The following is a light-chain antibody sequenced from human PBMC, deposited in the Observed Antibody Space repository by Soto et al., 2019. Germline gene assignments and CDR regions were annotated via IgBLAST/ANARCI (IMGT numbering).Light chain of an antibody. CDR1: QSVSSSY. CDR3: QQCGTSPGIT. J-gene: IGKJ4*01. CDR2: GAS. Sequence: EIVLTQSPGTLSLSPGERATLSCRASQSVSSSYLAWYQQKPGQAPRLLIYGASSRATGIPDRFSGSGSGTDFTLTISRLEPEDFAVYYCQQCGTSPGITFGGGTKVDIK. V-gene: IGKV3-20*01.